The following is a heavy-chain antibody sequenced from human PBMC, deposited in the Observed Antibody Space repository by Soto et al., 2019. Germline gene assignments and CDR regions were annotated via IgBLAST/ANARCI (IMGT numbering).Heavy chain of an antibody. CDR2: VKSKKDGGTT. CDR3: TTDSYITSIIVRFEY. J-gene: IGHJ4*01. V-gene: IGHV3-15*07. Sequence: EVHLMESGGGLVKPGGSLRLSCAASGYNFGNAWINWVRQAPGKGLEWVGRVKSKKDGGTTDFAAPVKGRFAISRDDSKNMVYLEMNSLQTEDTAIYYCTTDSYITSIIVRFEYWGHGTLVTVSS. CDR1: GYNFGNAW. D-gene: IGHD3-22*01.